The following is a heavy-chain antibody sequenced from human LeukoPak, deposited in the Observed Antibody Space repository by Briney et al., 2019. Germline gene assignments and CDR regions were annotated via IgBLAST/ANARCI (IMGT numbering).Heavy chain of an antibody. Sequence: ASVKVSCKASGYTFTGYYMHWVRQGPGQGLEWMGWINPNSGGTNYAQKFQGRVTMTRDTSISTAYMELSRLRSDDTAVYYCARVEYYYDSSGHFDYWGQGTLVTVSS. CDR1: GYTFTGYY. CDR3: ARVEYYYDSSGHFDY. D-gene: IGHD3-22*01. J-gene: IGHJ4*02. CDR2: INPNSGGT. V-gene: IGHV1-2*02.